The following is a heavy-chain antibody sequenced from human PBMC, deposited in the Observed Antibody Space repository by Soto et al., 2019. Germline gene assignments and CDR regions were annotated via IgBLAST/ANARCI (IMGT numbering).Heavy chain of an antibody. D-gene: IGHD1-26*01. CDR2: ISAYNGNT. J-gene: IGHJ6*02. CDR3: ARDDYSGYQYGMDV. V-gene: IGHV1-18*01. Sequence: ASVKVSCKASGYTFTNYGISWVRQAPGQGLEWMGWISAYNGNTNYAQKPQGRVTMTTDTSTSTAYMELRSLRSDDTAVYYCARDDYSGYQYGMDVWGQGTTVTVSS. CDR1: GYTFTNYG.